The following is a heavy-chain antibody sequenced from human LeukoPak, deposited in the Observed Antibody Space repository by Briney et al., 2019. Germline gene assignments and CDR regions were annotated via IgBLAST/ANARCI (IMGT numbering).Heavy chain of an antibody. Sequence: GRSLRLSCAASGFTFSSYAMHWVRQAPGKGLEWVAVISYDGSNKYYADSVKGRFTISRDNSKNTLYLQMNSLRGEDTAVYHYARYDFILISYFDLWGRGTLVTVSS. CDR2: ISYDGSNK. J-gene: IGHJ2*01. V-gene: IGHV3-30-3*01. CDR3: ARYDFILISYFDL. CDR1: GFTFSSYA. D-gene: IGHD3-3*01.